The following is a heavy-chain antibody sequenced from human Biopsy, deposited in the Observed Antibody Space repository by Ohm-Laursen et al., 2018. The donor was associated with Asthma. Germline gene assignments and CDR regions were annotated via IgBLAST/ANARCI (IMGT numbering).Heavy chain of an antibody. Sequence: GSLRLSCAASGFTVSRDHMFWVRQAPGKGLEWVSVTYSGGTSHTADSVRGRFTISRDFSKNTLHLQMHSLRVEDTAVYYCARGDSSGWSHYYFDYWGQGTLVTVSS. V-gene: IGHV3-53*01. CDR3: ARGDSSGWSHYYFDY. J-gene: IGHJ4*02. D-gene: IGHD6-19*01. CDR2: TYSGGTS. CDR1: GFTVSRDH.